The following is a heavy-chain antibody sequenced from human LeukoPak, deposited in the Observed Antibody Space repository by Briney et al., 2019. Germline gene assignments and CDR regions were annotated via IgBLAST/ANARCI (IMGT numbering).Heavy chain of an antibody. D-gene: IGHD3-16*02. Sequence: ASVKVSCKASGYTFTSYGISWVRQAPGQGLEWMGWISAYNGNTNYAQKLQGRVTMTTDTSTSTAYMELRRLRSDDMAVYYCARASAYDYVWGSYQNHFDYWGQGTLVTVSS. CDR3: ARASAYDYVWGSYQNHFDY. V-gene: IGHV1-18*03. CDR1: GYTFTSYG. CDR2: ISAYNGNT. J-gene: IGHJ4*02.